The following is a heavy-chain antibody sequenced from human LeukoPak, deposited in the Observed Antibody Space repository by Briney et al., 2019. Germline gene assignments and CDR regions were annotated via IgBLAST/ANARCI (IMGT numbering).Heavy chain of an antibody. V-gene: IGHV4-59*12. D-gene: IGHD6-19*01. CDR2: IYYSGST. Sequence: SETLSLTCTVSGGSISSYYWSWIRQPPGKGLEWIGYIYYSGSTNYNPSLKSRVTISVDTSKNQFSLKLYSVTAADTAVYYCARGPPVAGAFDYWGQGTLVTVSS. CDR3: ARGPPVAGAFDY. J-gene: IGHJ4*02. CDR1: GGSISSYY.